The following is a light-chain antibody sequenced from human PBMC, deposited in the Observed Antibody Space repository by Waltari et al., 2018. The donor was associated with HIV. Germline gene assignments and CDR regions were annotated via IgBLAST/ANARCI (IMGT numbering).Light chain of an antibody. CDR1: VFPKQY. CDR3: QSSDDSRPWI. CDR2: KDT. V-gene: IGLV3-25*03. J-gene: IGLJ2*01. Sequence: YELTQPPSMSVSAGQTAKINCSGDVFPKQYADWYQQKPGQAPVLVMSKDTVRPSEIPERFSGSSSGTTVTLTISGVQAEDEADYHCQSSDDSRPWIFGGGTKMTVL.